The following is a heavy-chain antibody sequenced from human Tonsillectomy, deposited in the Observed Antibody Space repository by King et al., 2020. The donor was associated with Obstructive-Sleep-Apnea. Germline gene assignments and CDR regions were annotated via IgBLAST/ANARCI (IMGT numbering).Heavy chain of an antibody. Sequence: MQLVQSGGGLAQPGGSQRLSCAASGFSFSSLGMSWLRQAPGKGLGWVSSIGLSEAEKKNADSVKGRFTISRDNSNNTLHLHMNSLRVEETAIYFCAKGARLALMDHWGQGTLVTVSS. J-gene: IGHJ4*02. CDR2: IGLSEAEK. CDR1: GFSFSSLG. D-gene: IGHD3-9*01. CDR3: AKGARLALMDH. V-gene: IGHV3-23*04.